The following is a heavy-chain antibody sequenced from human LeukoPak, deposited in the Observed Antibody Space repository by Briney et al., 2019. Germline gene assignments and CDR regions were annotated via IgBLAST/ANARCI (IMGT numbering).Heavy chain of an antibody. CDR2: ISYDGSNK. CDR1: GFTFSSYA. Sequence: GRSLRLSCAASGFTFSSYAMHWVRQAPGKGLEWVAVISYDGSNKYYADSVKGRFTISRDNSKNTLYLQMNSLRAEDTAVYYCARDSRPMFSYFDYWGQGTLVTVSS. D-gene: IGHD3-10*02. J-gene: IGHJ4*02. CDR3: ARDSRPMFSYFDY. V-gene: IGHV3-30*04.